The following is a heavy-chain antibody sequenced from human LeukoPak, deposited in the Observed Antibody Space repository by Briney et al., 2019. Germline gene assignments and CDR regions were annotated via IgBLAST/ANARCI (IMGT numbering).Heavy chain of an antibody. CDR2: ISYDGSNK. D-gene: IGHD6-13*01. CDR1: GFTFSSYA. J-gene: IGHJ4*02. CDR3: VRAIDGEYSGSWDGGDY. V-gene: IGHV3-30-3*01. Sequence: GGSLRLSCAASGFTFSSYAMHWVRQAPGKGLEWVAVISYDGSNKYYADSVKGRFTISRDNSKNTLYLQMNSLRAEDTAVYYCVRAIDGEYSGSWDGGDYWGQGTLVTVSS.